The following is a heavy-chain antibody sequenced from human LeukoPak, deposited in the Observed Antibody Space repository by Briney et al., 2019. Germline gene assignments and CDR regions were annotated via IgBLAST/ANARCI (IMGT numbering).Heavy chain of an antibody. D-gene: IGHD6-13*01. Sequence: GGSLRLSCAASGFSFSSSMSWVRQAPGKGLEWVSALSGTGRSTYYADSVRGRFTISRDNSKNTLFLQVNSLRAEDTAVYYCAKERDSSSWLFDFWGQGTLVTVSS. CDR3: AKERDSSSWLFDF. CDR1: GFSFSSS. V-gene: IGHV3-23*01. J-gene: IGHJ4*02. CDR2: LSGTGRST.